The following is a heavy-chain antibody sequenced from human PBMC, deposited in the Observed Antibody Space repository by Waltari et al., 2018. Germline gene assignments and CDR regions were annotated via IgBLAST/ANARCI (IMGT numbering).Heavy chain of an antibody. V-gene: IGHV3-23*01. J-gene: IGHJ4*01. CDR2: ILSNGATT. Sequence: EEQQLESGGALIQPGGSLRLSGAASGFTFTDYAMDWVRQVPGKGLEWVSAILSNGATTYYAASVKGRFTISRDNSKNTLYLQMNSLTAEDTAVYYCAKRTYGPFDSWGHGTLVTVSS. CDR3: AKRTYGPFDS. CDR1: GFTFTDYA. D-gene: IGHD3-10*01.